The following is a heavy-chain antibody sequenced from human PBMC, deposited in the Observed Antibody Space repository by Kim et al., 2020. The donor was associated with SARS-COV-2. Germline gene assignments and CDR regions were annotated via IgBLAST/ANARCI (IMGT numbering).Heavy chain of an antibody. Sequence: RVTISVDTSKNQFSLKLSSVTAADTAVYYCARGYVDTAIDTKTPYGSFDYWGQGTLVTVSS. D-gene: IGHD5-18*01. J-gene: IGHJ4*02. CDR3: ARGYVDTAIDTKTPYGSFDY. V-gene: IGHV4-34*01.